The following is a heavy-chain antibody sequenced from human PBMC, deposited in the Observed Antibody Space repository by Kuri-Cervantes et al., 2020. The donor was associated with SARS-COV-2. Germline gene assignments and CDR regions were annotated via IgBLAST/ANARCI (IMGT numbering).Heavy chain of an antibody. J-gene: IGHJ4*02. CDR2: IYYSGST. CDR1: GGSISSSSYY. V-gene: IGHV4-39*01. Sequence: GSLRLSCTVSGGSISSSSYYWGWIRQPPGKGLEWIGSIYYSGSTYYNPSLKSRVTISVDTSKNRFSLKLSSVTAADTAVYYCARRGAVAGTVPFFDYWGQGTLVTVSS. CDR3: ARRGAVAGTVPFFDY. D-gene: IGHD6-19*01.